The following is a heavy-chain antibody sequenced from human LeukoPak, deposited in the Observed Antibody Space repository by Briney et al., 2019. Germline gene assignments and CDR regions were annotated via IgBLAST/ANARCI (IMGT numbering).Heavy chain of an antibody. CDR3: ARERTRKYSYASSWYFDL. V-gene: IGHV4-30-4*01. D-gene: IGHD5-18*01. J-gene: IGHJ2*01. CDR2: IYYSGST. Sequence: SQTLSLTCTVSGGSISSGDYYWSWIRQPPGKGLEWIGYIYYSGSTYYNPSLKSRVTISVDTSKNQFSLKLSSVTAADTVVYYCARERTRKYSYASSWYFDLWGRGTLVTVSS. CDR1: GGSISSGDYY.